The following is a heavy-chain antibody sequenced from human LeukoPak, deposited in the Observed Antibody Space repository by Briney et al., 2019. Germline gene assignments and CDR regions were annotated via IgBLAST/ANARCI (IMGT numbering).Heavy chain of an antibody. J-gene: IGHJ4*02. CDR1: GGSISSYY. V-gene: IGHV4-59*08. D-gene: IGHD3-22*01. CDR3: ARHGYYYDSSGYWAQSFDY. Sequence: PSETLSLTGTVSGGSISSYYGSWIRQPPGKGLEWIGYIYYSGSTNYNPSLKSRVTISVDTSKNQFSLKLSSVTAADTAVYYCARHGYYYDSSGYWAQSFDYWGQGTLVTVSS. CDR2: IYYSGST.